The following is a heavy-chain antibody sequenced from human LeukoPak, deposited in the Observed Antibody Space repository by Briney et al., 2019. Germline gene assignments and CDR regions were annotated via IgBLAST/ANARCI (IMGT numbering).Heavy chain of an antibody. Sequence: GASVKVSCKASGGTFSSYAIIWVRQAPGQGLEWMGGIIPIFGTANYAQKFQGRVTITTDKSTSTAYMELSSLRSEDTAVYYCARDQGFLKDHDTFDIWGQGTMVTVSS. D-gene: IGHD3-3*01. CDR1: GGTFSSYA. CDR2: IIPIFGTA. J-gene: IGHJ3*02. V-gene: IGHV1-69*05. CDR3: ARDQGFLKDHDTFDI.